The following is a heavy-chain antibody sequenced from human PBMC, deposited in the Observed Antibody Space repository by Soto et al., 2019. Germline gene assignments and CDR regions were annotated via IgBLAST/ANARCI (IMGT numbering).Heavy chain of an antibody. D-gene: IGHD2-15*01. Sequence: SETLSLTCTVSGGSISSYYWSWIRQPPGKGLEWIGYIYYSGSTNYNPSLKSRVTISVDTSKNQFSLKLSSVTAADTAVYYCARLDCSGGSCYSDFSRYYMDVWGKGTTVTVSS. J-gene: IGHJ6*03. CDR3: ARLDCSGGSCYSDFSRYYMDV. CDR1: GGSISSYY. V-gene: IGHV4-59*08. CDR2: IYYSGST.